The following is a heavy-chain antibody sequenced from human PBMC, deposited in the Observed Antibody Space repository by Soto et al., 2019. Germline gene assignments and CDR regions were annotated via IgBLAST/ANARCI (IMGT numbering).Heavy chain of an antibody. CDR1: GGTFRSNG. CDR2: IIPIVHTA. J-gene: IGHJ5*02. V-gene: IGHV1-69*01. Sequence: QVQLVQSGAEVKKPGSSVKVSCKASGGTFRSNGISWVRQDPGQGLEWLGWIIPIVHTASYAQTFRGRVTITADESTTTAYMELSSLRSEDTAVYYCAMITMIHSFDPWGQGTLVTVSS. D-gene: IGHD3-22*01. CDR3: AMITMIHSFDP.